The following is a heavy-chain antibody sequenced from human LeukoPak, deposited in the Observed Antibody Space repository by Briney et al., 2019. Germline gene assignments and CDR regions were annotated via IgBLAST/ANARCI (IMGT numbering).Heavy chain of an antibody. D-gene: IGHD3-10*01. Sequence: GASVKVSCKASGYTFTGYYMHWVRQAPGQGLEWMGWINPNSGDTNYAQKFQGRVTMTRDTSISTAYMELSRLRSDDTAVYYCARDYNPLWFGELFPYFDYWGQGTLVTVSS. J-gene: IGHJ4*02. CDR1: GYTFTGYY. CDR3: ARDYNPLWFGELFPYFDY. V-gene: IGHV1-2*02. CDR2: INPNSGDT.